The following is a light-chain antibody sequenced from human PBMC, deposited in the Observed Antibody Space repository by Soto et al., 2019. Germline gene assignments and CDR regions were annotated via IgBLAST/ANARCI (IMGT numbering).Light chain of an antibody. CDR3: LQHKTYPYT. CDR1: QGISNF. J-gene: IGKJ2*01. Sequence: DIPMTQAPSAMSASVGDRVTITCRASQGISNFLAWFQQKPGQVPKRLIYAASSLQSGVPSRFSGIGAGTEFTLTIGSLQPEDFATYYCLQHKTYPYTCGRGTNLEIK. V-gene: IGKV1-17*03. CDR2: AAS.